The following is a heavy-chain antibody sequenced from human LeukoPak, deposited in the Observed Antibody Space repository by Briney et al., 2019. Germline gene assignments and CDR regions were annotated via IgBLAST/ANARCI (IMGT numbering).Heavy chain of an antibody. CDR3: ARAGEAAAGYYYYGIYV. V-gene: IGHV3-74*01. D-gene: IGHD6-13*01. CDR2: INSDGSST. Sequence: AESLSLSCAVSGVSFSSFWKHWGRPPQEPGLGWVSRINSDGSSTTYADSVPERLTISRDHATKTLCLQMHSLRAEDTAVYYCARAGEAAAGYYYYGIYVWGQGTTVTVSS. J-gene: IGHJ6*02. CDR1: GVSFSSFW.